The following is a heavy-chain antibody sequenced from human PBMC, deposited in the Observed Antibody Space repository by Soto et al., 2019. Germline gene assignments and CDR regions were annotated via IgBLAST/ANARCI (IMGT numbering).Heavy chain of an antibody. CDR3: VRSGTSSGRFSDY. CDR2: IYPSDSDI. D-gene: IGHD2-15*01. J-gene: IGHJ4*02. CDR1: GYTFTSYC. V-gene: IGHV5-51*01. Sequence: GESLKISCKGSGYTFTSYCIGWVRQMPGEGLEWTGVIYPSDSDIRYSPSFQGKVTISADKSITTAYLQWSSLKAADTAMYYCVRSGTSSGRFSDYWGQGTLVTVSS.